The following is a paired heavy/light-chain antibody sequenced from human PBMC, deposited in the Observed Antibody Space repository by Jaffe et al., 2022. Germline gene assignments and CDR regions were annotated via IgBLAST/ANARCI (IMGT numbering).Heavy chain of an antibody. CDR3: ARGGGNFVS. CDR2: IYYTGTT. D-gene: IGHD2-15*01. CDR1: GGSLTNYY. J-gene: IGHJ4*02. V-gene: IGHV4-59*01. Sequence: QVQLQESGPGLVKPSETLSLTCTVSGGSLTNYYWSWIRQSPEKGLEWIAYIYYTGTTNYNPSLKSRVTISVDASKNEFSLKLDSVTAADTAVYYCARGGGNFVSWGQGTLVTVSS.
Light chain of an antibody. J-gene: IGKJ1*01. V-gene: IGKV1-39*01. CDR2: AAS. Sequence: DIQMTQSPSSLSASVGDRVTITCRASQTIIRYLIWYQQKPGKAPKLLIYAASNLQSGVPSRFSGSGSGTDFTLTISSLQPEDFATYYCQQNYSIPRTFGQGTKVDIK. CDR1: QTIIRY. CDR3: QQNYSIPRT.